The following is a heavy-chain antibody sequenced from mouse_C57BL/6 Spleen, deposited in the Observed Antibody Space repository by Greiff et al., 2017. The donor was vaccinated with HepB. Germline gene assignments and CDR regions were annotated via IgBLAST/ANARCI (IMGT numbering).Heavy chain of an antibody. Sequence: QVQLQQSGAELVKPGASVKMSCKASGYTFTSYWITWVKQRPGQGLEWIGDIYPGSGSTNYNEKFKSKATLTVDTSSSTAYMQLSSLTSEDSAVYYCARRAAQAVPYAMDYWGQGTSVTVSS. CDR3: ARRAAQAVPYAMDY. CDR1: GYTFTSYW. J-gene: IGHJ4*01. V-gene: IGHV1-55*01. CDR2: IYPGSGST. D-gene: IGHD3-2*02.